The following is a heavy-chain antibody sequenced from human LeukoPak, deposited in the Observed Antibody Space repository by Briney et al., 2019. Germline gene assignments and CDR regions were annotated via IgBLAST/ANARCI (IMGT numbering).Heavy chain of an antibody. D-gene: IGHD1-26*01. CDR3: ARQTLLGAPGFDY. Sequence: SETLSLTCTVSGGFISSYFCSWIRQPPGKGLEWIGLTSHSGSAKYNPSLKGRVAVSVDTSNQLSLKLTSVTPADTAVYYCARQTLLGAPGFDYWGQGTLVTVSS. CDR2: TSHSGSA. J-gene: IGHJ4*02. CDR1: GGFISSYF. V-gene: IGHV4-59*01.